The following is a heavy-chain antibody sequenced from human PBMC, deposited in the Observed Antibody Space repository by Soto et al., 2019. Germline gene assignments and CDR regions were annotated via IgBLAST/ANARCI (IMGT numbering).Heavy chain of an antibody. D-gene: IGHD3-3*01. CDR2: ISYDGSNK. Sequence: QVQLVESGGGVVQPGRSLRLSCAASGFTFSSYGMHWVRQAPGKGLEWVAVISYDGSNKYYADSVKGRFTISRDNSKNMVYLQMNRLRAEDTAVYYCAKDFWKNDFWRGYFGYYFDYWGQGTLVTVSS. J-gene: IGHJ4*02. V-gene: IGHV3-30*18. CDR1: GFTFSSYG. CDR3: AKDFWKNDFWRGYFGYYFDY.